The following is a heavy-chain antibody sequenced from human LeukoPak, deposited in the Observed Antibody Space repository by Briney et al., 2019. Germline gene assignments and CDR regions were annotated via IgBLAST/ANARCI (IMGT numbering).Heavy chain of an antibody. J-gene: IGHJ5*02. Sequence: GGSLRLSCAASGFTFSNAWMSWVRQAPGKGLEWVGRLKSKTDGGTTDYAAPVKGRFTISRDDSTKTLYLQMNSLKTEDTAVYYCTTDRMIYATNWAVSWFDPWGQGTLVTVSS. V-gene: IGHV3-15*01. CDR3: TTDRMIYATNWAVSWFDP. D-gene: IGHD2-8*01. CDR1: GFTFSNAW. CDR2: LKSKTDGGTT.